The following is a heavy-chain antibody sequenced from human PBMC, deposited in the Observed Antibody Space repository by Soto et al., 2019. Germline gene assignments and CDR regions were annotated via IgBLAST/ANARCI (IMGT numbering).Heavy chain of an antibody. J-gene: IGHJ3*02. CDR2: IYYSGST. D-gene: IGHD6-19*01. CDR3: ARVEQWLAIDAFDI. Sequence: SETLSLTCTVSGGSIISGGYYWSWIRQHPGKGLEWIGYIYYSGSTYYNPSLKSRVTISVDTSKNQFSLKLSSVTAADTAVYYCARVEQWLAIDAFDIWGQGTMVTVSS. CDR1: GGSIISGGYY. V-gene: IGHV4-31*03.